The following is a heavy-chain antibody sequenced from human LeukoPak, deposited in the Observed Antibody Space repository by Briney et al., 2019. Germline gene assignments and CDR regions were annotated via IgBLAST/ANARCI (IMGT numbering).Heavy chain of an antibody. CDR1: GFTLSSYW. J-gene: IGHJ4*02. CDR2: IYSGGST. CDR3: ARGIAVAGPFDY. V-gene: IGHV3-66*01. Sequence: GGSLRLSCAASGFTLSSYWMHWVRQAPGKGLEWVSVIYSGGSTYYADSVKGRFTISRDNSKNTLYLQMNSLRAEDTAVYYCARGIAVAGPFDYWGQGTLVAVSS. D-gene: IGHD6-19*01.